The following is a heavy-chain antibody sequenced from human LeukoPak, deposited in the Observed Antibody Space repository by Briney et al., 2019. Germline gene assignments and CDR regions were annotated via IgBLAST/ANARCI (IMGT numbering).Heavy chain of an antibody. Sequence: GSLRLSCAASGFTFSSYTMSWVRQAPGKGLEWVSSISGTSTYIHDADSVKGRFTVFRDNANKSLYLQMNSLRAEDTAMYYCARGMRQIDDAFDLWGQGTMVTVSS. CDR1: GFTFSSYT. CDR2: ISGTSTYI. V-gene: IGHV3-21*01. J-gene: IGHJ3*01. D-gene: IGHD6-25*01. CDR3: ARGMRQIDDAFDL.